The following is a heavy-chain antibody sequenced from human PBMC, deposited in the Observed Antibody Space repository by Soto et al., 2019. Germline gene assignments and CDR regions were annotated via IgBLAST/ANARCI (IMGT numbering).Heavy chain of an antibody. J-gene: IGHJ4*02. V-gene: IGHV3-9*01. D-gene: IGHD6-19*01. Sequence: EVEFVESGGALVQPGRSLRLSCVASGFNFDDHAMHWVRQTPGKGLEWVSGISWNSGSIGYADSVKGRFTISRANAKRSLYLQMNTLEPADTALYYCVKDMVYIGMAHVFDYWGQGTLVTVSS. CDR1: GFNFDDHA. CDR2: ISWNSGSI. CDR3: VKDMVYIGMAHVFDY.